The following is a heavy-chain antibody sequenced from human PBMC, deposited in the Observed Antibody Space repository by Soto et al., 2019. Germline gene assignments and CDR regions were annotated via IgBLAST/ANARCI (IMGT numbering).Heavy chain of an antibody. D-gene: IGHD3-10*01. CDR3: AREGASGSHIGY. CDR2: IIPIFGTA. CDR1: GGTFSSYA. J-gene: IGHJ4*02. Sequence: QVQLVQSGAEVKKPGSSVKVSCKASGGTFSSYAISWVRQAPGQGLEWMGGIIPIFGTANYAKKFQGRVTITADESTSTAYMELSTLRSEATAVYYCAREGASGSHIGYWGQGTLVTVSS. V-gene: IGHV1-69*01.